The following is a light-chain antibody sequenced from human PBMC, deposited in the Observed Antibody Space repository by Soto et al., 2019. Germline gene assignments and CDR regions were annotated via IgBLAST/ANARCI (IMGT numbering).Light chain of an antibody. CDR3: FSYAGDSVYV. J-gene: IGLJ1*01. CDR2: EVT. CDR1: PRDVGSYTL. Sequence: QSVLPPTASVSGSPRQPLTISGTGTPRDVGSYTLVSWFQHPPGKAPNLVTYEVTKRPSGVSDRFSGSEAGNTASPTISGLHAEDEAYYYCFSYAGDSVYVFGAGGKV. V-gene: IGLV2-23*02.